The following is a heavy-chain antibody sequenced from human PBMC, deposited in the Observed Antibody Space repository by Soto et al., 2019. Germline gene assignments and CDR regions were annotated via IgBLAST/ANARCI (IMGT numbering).Heavy chain of an antibody. Sequence: EVQLLXSGGGLVQPGGSLRLSCAASGFTFSSYAMSWVRQAPGKGLEWVSAISGSGGSTYYADSVKGXXXXXXXXXXXXXXXXXXXXXXXXXXXXXXXXXXGSXPXYXXDYXXQGXXXTX. CDR3: XXXXGSXPXYXXDY. J-gene: IGHJ4*02. CDR1: GFTFSSYA. V-gene: IGHV3-23*01. CDR2: ISGSGGST. D-gene: IGHD1-26*01.